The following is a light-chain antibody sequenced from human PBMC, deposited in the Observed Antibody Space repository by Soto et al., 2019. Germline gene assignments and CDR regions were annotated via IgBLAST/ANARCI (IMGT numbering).Light chain of an antibody. CDR1: QAIASF. CDR3: QQLNSYPYT. CDR2: AAT. J-gene: IGKJ2*01. V-gene: IGKV1-9*01. Sequence: DIYLTRSPSFLSASIVDRDTITCRASQAIASFLAWYHQKPGEAPKLLIYAATTLQSGVPSRFSGSRSGPEYTLTISNLQPEDFATYYCQQLNSYPYTFAQGPKVDIK.